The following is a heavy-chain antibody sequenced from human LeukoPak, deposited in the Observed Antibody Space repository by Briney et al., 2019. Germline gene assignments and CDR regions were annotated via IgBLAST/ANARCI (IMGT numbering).Heavy chain of an antibody. J-gene: IGHJ6*03. CDR1: GFTFSSYG. D-gene: IGHD1-1*01. V-gene: IGHV3-30*18. CDR3: AKEMESYYYMDV. Sequence: GALRLSCAASGFTFSSYGMHWVRQAPGKGLEWVAVISYDGSNKYYADSVKGRFTISRDNSKNTLYLQMNSLRAEDTAVYYCAKEMESYYYMDVWGKGTTVTVSS. CDR2: ISYDGSNK.